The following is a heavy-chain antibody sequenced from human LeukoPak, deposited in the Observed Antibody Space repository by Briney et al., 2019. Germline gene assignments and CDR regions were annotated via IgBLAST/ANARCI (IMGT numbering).Heavy chain of an antibody. V-gene: IGHV3-23*01. CDR3: TKGGVVSAFGY. CDR2: VSGSGGNT. CDR1: GFSFGTYA. J-gene: IGHJ4*02. D-gene: IGHD3-22*01. Sequence: PGGSLRLSCAASGFSFGTYAMTWVRQAPGKGLECVSTVSGSGGNTYYTDSVKGRFTISRDNPKNTLFLQMSSLRAEDTALYYCTKGGVVSAFGYWGQGVLVTVSS.